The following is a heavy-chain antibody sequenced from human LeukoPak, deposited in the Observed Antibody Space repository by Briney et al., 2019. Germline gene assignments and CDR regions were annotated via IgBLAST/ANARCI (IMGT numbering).Heavy chain of an antibody. Sequence: GGSLRLSCAASGFAFSNYWMHGVRQAPGKGLVWVSRIESDGTRTSYADSVKGRFTMSRDNAKNTLYLQMNSLRAEDTAVYYCARDPREYYESSGYNDYWGQGTLVTVSS. CDR2: IESDGTRT. J-gene: IGHJ4*02. CDR1: GFAFSNYW. CDR3: ARDPREYYESSGYNDY. V-gene: IGHV3-74*01. D-gene: IGHD3-22*01.